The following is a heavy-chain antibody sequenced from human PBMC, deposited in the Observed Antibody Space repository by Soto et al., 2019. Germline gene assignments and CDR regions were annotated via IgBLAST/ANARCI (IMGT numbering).Heavy chain of an antibody. CDR1: GGSFSGYY. D-gene: IGHD3-22*01. V-gene: IGHV4-34*01. CDR3: ARKSRSYYDSSGRFLDY. CDR2: INHSGST. Sequence: SETLSLTCAVYGGSFSGYYWSWIRQPPGKGLEWIGEINHSGSTNYNPSLKSRVTISVDTSKNQFSLKLSSVTAADTAVYYCARKSRSYYDSSGRFLDYWGQGTLVTVSS. J-gene: IGHJ4*02.